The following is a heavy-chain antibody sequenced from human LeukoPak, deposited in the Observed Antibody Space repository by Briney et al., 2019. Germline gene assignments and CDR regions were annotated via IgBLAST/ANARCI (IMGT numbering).Heavy chain of an antibody. CDR1: GYTFTGYY. CDR3: ARDYRSGWAEGGYFDY. V-gene: IGHV1-2*02. D-gene: IGHD6-19*01. J-gene: IGHJ4*02. Sequence: GASVKLSCKASGYTFTGYYMHWVRHAPGQGLEWMGWINPNSGGTNYAQKFQGRVTMTRDTSISTAYMELSRLRSDDTAVYYCARDYRSGWAEGGYFDYWGQGTLVTVSS. CDR2: INPNSGGT.